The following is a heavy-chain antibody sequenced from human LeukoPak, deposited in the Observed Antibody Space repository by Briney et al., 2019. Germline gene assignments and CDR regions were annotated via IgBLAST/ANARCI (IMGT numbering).Heavy chain of an antibody. Sequence: ASVKVSCKASGYSFTNYGITWVRQAPGQGLEWMGWISAYNGNTNYAQKLQGRVTMTTDTSTRTAYMELRSLRSDDTAVYYCARPGGTIFGVGLSYAHFDYWGQGTLVTVSS. CDR1: GYSFTNYG. J-gene: IGHJ4*02. CDR3: ARPGGTIFGVGLSYAHFDY. CDR2: ISAYNGNT. V-gene: IGHV1-18*01. D-gene: IGHD3-3*01.